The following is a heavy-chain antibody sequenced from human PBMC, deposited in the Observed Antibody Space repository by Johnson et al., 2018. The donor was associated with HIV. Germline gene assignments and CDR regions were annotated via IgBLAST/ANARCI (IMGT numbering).Heavy chain of an antibody. V-gene: IGHV3-11*04. CDR1: GFTFSDYY. J-gene: IGHJ3*02. CDR3: AKDQWSSSWTNDAFDI. CDR2: ISSSGSTI. Sequence: QVQLVESGGGLVKPGGSLRLSCAASGFTFSDYYMIWIRQAPGKGLEWVSYISSSGSTIYYADSVKGRFTISRDNAKNSLYLQMNSLRAEDTAVYYCAKDQWSSSWTNDAFDIWGQGTMVTVSS. D-gene: IGHD6-13*01.